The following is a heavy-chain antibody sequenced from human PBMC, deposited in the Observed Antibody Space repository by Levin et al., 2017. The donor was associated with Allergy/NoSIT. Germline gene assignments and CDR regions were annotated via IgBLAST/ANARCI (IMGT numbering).Heavy chain of an antibody. D-gene: IGHD3-9*01. Sequence: SETLSLTCTVSGGSISSSSYYWGWIRQPPGKGLEWIGSIYYSGSTYYNPSLKSRVTISVDTSKNQFSLKLSSVTAADTAVYYCARHGDYDILTGYYLAEYFQHWGQGTLVTVSS. J-gene: IGHJ1*01. CDR3: ARHGDYDILTGYYLAEYFQH. CDR2: IYYSGST. CDR1: GGSISSSSYY. V-gene: IGHV4-39*01.